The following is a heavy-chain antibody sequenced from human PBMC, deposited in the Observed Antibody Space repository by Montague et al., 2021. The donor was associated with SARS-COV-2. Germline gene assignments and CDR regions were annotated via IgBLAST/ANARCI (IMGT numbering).Heavy chain of an antibody. CDR3: ARDLGAANWVVYYGMDI. J-gene: IGHJ6*02. CDR1: GFTFSSYS. CDR2: ISSSSSYI. D-gene: IGHD1-26*01. V-gene: IGHV3-21*01. Sequence: SLRLSCAASGFTFSSYSMHWVRQAPGKGLECVSSISSSSSYIYYADSVKGRFTISRDNAKNSLYLQMNSLRAEDTAVYYCARDLGAANWVVYYGMDIWGQGTTVTVSS.